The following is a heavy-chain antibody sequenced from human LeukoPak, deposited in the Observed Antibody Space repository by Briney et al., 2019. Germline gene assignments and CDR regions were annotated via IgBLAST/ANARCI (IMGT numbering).Heavy chain of an antibody. D-gene: IGHD3-3*01. CDR3: ARDQRFLEWFSADY. V-gene: IGHV3-74*01. J-gene: IGHJ4*02. Sequence: GGSLRLSCVASGFTFSSYWMHWVRQDPRKGLVWVSRINGDGRNINYADSVRGRFTISRDNAKNTLYLQMNTLRVEDTAVYYCARDQRFLEWFSADYWGQGTLVTVSS. CDR1: GFTFSSYW. CDR2: INGDGRNI.